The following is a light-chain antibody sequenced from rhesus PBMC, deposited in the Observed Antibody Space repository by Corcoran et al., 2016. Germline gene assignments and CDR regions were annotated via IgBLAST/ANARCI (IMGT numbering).Light chain of an antibody. J-gene: IGKJ3*01. CDR3: QQHHTTPFT. CDR1: QTISRY. V-gene: IGKV1S8*01. CDR2: AAS. Sequence: DIQMTQSPSSLSASVGDRVTITCRASQTISRYLAWYQQKPGKVPKLLSYAASSLDSGVPSRFSGSGSGTDFTLTISSLPPENFATYFCQQHHTTPFTFGPGTTLDIK.